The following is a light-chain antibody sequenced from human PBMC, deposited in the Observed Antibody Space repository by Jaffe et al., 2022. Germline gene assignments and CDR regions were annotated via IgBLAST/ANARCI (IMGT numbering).Light chain of an antibody. CDR3: QHLNRYPPYT. CDR2: AAS. Sequence: DIQLTQSPSFLSASVGDRVTITCRASQGITSFLGWYQQKLGEAPKLLIYAASTLRSGVPSRFSGSGSGTEFTLTISSLQPEDFATYYCQHLNRYPPYTFGQGTKLEIK. CDR1: QGITSF. J-gene: IGKJ2*01. V-gene: IGKV1-9*01.